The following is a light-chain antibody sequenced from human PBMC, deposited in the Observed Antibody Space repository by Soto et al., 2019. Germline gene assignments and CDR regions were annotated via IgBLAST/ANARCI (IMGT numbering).Light chain of an antibody. Sequence: QSVLTQPPSASVTPGQRVTISCSGSSSNIGSNTVNWYQQLPGTAPKLLIYSDNQRPSGVPDRFSGSKSGTSASLAFSGLQSEDEADYYCASWDDSPNGPVFGGGTKVTVL. CDR1: SSNIGSNT. J-gene: IGLJ2*01. CDR3: ASWDDSPNGPV. V-gene: IGLV1-44*01. CDR2: SDN.